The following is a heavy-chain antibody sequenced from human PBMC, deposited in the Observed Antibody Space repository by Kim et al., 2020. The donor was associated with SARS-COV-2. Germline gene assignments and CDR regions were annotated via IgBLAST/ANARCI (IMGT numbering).Heavy chain of an antibody. J-gene: IGHJ6*02. CDR1: GFTFSSYA. CDR2: ISGSGGST. D-gene: IGHD5-12*01. Sequence: GGSLRLSCAASGFTFSSYAMSWVRQAPGKGLEWVSAISGSGGSTYYADSVKGRFTISRDNSKNTLYLQMNSLRAEDTAVYYCAKQGRVASYYYYGMDVWGQGTTVTVSS. V-gene: IGHV3-23*01. CDR3: AKQGRVASYYYYGMDV.